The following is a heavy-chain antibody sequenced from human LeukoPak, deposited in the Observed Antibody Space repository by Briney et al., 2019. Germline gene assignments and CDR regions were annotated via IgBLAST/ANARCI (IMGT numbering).Heavy chain of an antibody. CDR2: ISKSGDNT. CDR3: VKDRCDGTTCPEV. CDR1: GFSFSTYA. V-gene: IGHV3-23*01. Sequence: PGGTLRLSCAASGFSFSTYAMTWVRQATGDGLEWVSGISKSGDNTYYTDSVKGRFTISRDNSRNTLHLQMSSLRAEDTALYYCVKDRCDGTTCPEVWGQGTLVTVSS. D-gene: IGHD2-2*01. J-gene: IGHJ4*02.